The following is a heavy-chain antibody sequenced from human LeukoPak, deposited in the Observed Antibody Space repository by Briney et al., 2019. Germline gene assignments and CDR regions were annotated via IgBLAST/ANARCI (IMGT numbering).Heavy chain of an antibody. CDR3: ARDLMDYDVSTGLHHYYMDV. V-gene: IGHV3-7*01. CDR1: GFTFSDYW. J-gene: IGHJ6*02. D-gene: IGHD3-9*01. Sequence: GGSLRLSCAASGFTFSDYWVTWVRQAPGKGLEWVANIKQDGSEKYYVDSVKGRFTISRDNTKNSLYLQMNTLRVEDTAVYYCARDLMDYDVSTGLHHYYMDVWGQGTTVTVSS. CDR2: IKQDGSEK.